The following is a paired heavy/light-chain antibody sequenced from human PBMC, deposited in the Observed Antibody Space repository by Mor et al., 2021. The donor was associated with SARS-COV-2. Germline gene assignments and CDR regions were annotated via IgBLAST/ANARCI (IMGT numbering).Heavy chain of an antibody. CDR3: ARASYCSSTSCYWNYYYGMDV. V-gene: IGHV3-21*01. D-gene: IGHD2-2*01. CDR1: GFTFSSYS. Sequence: EVQLVESGGGLVKPGGSLRLSCAASGFTFSSYSMNWVRQAPGKGLEWVSSISSSSSYIYYADSVKGRFTISRDNAKNSLYLQMNSLRAEDTAVYYCARASYCSSTSCYWNYYYGMDVWGQGTTVTVSS. J-gene: IGHJ6*02. CDR2: ISSSSSYI.
Light chain of an antibody. CDR2: AAS. CDR3: QQYNSYSLT. V-gene: IGKV1-16*02. CDR1: QGISNY. J-gene: IGKJ4*01. Sequence: DIQMTQSPSSLSASVGDRVTITCRASQGISNYLAWFQQKPGKAPKSLIYAASSLQSGVPSKFSGSGSGTDFTLTISSLQPEDFATYYCQQYNSYSLTFGGGTKVEIK.